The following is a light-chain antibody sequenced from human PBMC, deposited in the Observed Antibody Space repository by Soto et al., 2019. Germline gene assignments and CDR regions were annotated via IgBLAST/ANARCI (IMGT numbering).Light chain of an antibody. V-gene: IGKV1-6*01. Sequence: AIQLTQSPCSLYASVGDRVTITCRASQAIRTALGWYQQKPGKVPKLLIYAASILQSGVPSRFSGSGSGTDFTLTISSLQPEDFATYYCLLDFRYFWAFGQGTKVDIK. CDR1: QAIRTA. J-gene: IGKJ1*01. CDR2: AAS. CDR3: LLDFRYFWA.